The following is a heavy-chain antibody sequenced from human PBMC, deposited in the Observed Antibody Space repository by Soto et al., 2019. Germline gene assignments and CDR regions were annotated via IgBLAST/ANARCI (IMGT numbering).Heavy chain of an antibody. J-gene: IGHJ6*03. CDR3: AREESYDILTGYPDYYYYYMDV. Sequence: GGSLRLSCAASGFTFSSYSMNWVRQAPGKGLEWVSYISSSSSTIYYADSVKGRFTISRDNAKNSLYLQMNSLRAEDTAVDYCAREESYDILTGYPDYYYYYMDVWGKGTTVTVSS. D-gene: IGHD3-9*01. CDR2: ISSSSSTI. CDR1: GFTFSSYS. V-gene: IGHV3-48*01.